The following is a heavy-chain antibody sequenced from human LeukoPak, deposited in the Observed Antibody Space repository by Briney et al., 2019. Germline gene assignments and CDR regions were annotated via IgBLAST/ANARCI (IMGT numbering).Heavy chain of an antibody. Sequence: GGSLRLSCAASGFTFSSYAMSWVRQAPGKGLEWVSAISGSGGSTYYADSVKGRFTISRDNSKNTLYLQMNSLRAEDTAVYYCAKVGYNYDTVIDAFDIWGQGTMVTVSS. CDR3: AKVGYNYDTVIDAFDI. CDR1: GFTFSSYA. J-gene: IGHJ3*02. CDR2: ISGSGGST. V-gene: IGHV3-23*01. D-gene: IGHD3-22*01.